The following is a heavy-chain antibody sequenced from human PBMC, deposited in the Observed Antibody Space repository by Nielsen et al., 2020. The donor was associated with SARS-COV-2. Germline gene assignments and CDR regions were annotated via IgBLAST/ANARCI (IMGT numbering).Heavy chain of an antibody. V-gene: IGHV3-23*01. Sequence: GESLKISCAASGFTFSSYAMSWVRQAPGKGLEWVSAISGSGGSTYYADSVKGRFTISRDNSKNTLYLQMNSLRAEDTAVYYCAREYCSSTSCYLWRFDPWGQGTLVTVSS. CDR2: ISGSGGST. CDR3: AREYCSSTSCYLWRFDP. D-gene: IGHD2-2*01. CDR1: GFTFSSYA. J-gene: IGHJ5*02.